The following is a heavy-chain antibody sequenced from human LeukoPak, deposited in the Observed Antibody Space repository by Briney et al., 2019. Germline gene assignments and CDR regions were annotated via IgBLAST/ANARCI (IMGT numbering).Heavy chain of an antibody. Sequence: LGASVKVSCKASGYTFSDYYLHWVRQAPGQGLEWMGWINPKSGGTKYVQKFQGRVTMTRDTSISTVYMELSRLRSDDTAMYYCARDPGMLAYCGGDCRFDAFDIWGQGTMVTVSS. D-gene: IGHD2-21*02. CDR3: ARDPGMLAYCGGDCRFDAFDI. V-gene: IGHV1-2*03. CDR2: INPKSGGT. CDR1: GYTFSDYY. J-gene: IGHJ3*02.